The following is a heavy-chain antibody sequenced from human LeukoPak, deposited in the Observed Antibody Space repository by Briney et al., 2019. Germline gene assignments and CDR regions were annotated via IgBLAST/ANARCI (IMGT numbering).Heavy chain of an antibody. CDR2: INHSGST. CDR1: GGSISSSSYY. CDR3: ARGRSRYCSSTSCLRGMDV. D-gene: IGHD2-2*01. V-gene: IGHV4-39*07. Sequence: SETLSLTCTVSGGSISSSSYYWGWIRQPPGKGLEWIGKINHSGSTNYNPSLKSRVTISVDTSKNQFSLQLSSVTAADTAVYYCARGRSRYCSSTSCLRGMDVWGQGTTVTVSS. J-gene: IGHJ6*02.